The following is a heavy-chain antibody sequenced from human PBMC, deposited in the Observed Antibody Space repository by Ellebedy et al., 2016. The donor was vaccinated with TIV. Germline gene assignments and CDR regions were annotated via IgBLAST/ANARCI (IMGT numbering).Heavy chain of an antibody. CDR3: AKGRGGGSDSSAPRYYFDY. CDR2: ISNTGSRT. CDR1: GFTFNNYA. J-gene: IGHJ4*02. Sequence: GESLKISCAASGFTFNNYAMSWVRQAPGKGQEWVSTISNTGSRTYYADSLEGRFIISRDNSKKTLYLQINSLRAEDTAVYYCAKGRGGGSDSSAPRYYFDYWGLGTLVTVSS. D-gene: IGHD3-22*01. V-gene: IGHV3-23*01.